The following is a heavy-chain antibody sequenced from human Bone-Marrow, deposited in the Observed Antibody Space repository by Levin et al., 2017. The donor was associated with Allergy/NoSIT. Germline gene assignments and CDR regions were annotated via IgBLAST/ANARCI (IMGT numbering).Heavy chain of an antibody. V-gene: IGHV3-66*02. J-gene: IGHJ4*02. D-gene: IGHD3-10*01. CDR2: IYSGGST. Sequence: GGSLRLSCAASGFTVSSNYMSWVRQAPGKGLEWVSVIYSGGSTYYADSVKGRFTISRDNSKNTLYLQMNSLRAEDTAVYYCARGITMVRGLFDYWGQGTLVTVSS. CDR1: GFTVSSNY. CDR3: ARGITMVRGLFDY.